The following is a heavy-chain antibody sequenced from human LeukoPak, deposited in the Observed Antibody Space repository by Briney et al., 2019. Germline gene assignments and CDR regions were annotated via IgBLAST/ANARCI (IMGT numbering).Heavy chain of an antibody. Sequence: GGSLRLSCAASGFTFSDYYMSWIRQAPGKGLEWVSYISSSGSTIYYADPVKGRFTISRDNAKNSLYLQMNSLRAEDTAVYYCARAPNYDYVWGSFRFSPRRGNYFDYWGQGTLVTVPS. CDR2: ISSSGSTI. CDR3: ARAPNYDYVWGSFRFSPRRGNYFDY. J-gene: IGHJ4*02. CDR1: GFTFSDYY. V-gene: IGHV3-11*04. D-gene: IGHD3-16*02.